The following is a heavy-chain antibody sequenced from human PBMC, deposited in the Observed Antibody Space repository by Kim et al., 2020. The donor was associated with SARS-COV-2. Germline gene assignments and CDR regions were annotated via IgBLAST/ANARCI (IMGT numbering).Heavy chain of an antibody. CDR3: ARDGIAADPSYYYYGMDV. D-gene: IGHD6-13*01. J-gene: IGHJ6*02. V-gene: IGHV3-66*02. Sequence: WGSLRLSCAASGFTVSSNYMSWVRQAPGKGLEWVSVIYSVGSTYYADSVKGRFTISRDNSKNTLYLQMNSLRAEDTAVYYCARDGIAADPSYYYYGMDVWGQGTTVTVSS. CDR2: IYSVGST. CDR1: GFTVSSNY.